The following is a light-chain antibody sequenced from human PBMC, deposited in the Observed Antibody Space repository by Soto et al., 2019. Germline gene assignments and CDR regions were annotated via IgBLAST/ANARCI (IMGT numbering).Light chain of an antibody. Sequence: QSMLTQPASVSGYPGQSITISCTGTSSDVGGSNYVSWYQQYPGKVPKLLINKVSNRPSGVSNRFSGSKSAYTASLTISGLQAEDEADYFCTSSTTDSLYVFGTGTKVTVL. CDR3: TSSTTDSLYV. CDR2: KVS. V-gene: IGLV2-14*01. J-gene: IGLJ1*01. CDR1: SSDVGGSNY.